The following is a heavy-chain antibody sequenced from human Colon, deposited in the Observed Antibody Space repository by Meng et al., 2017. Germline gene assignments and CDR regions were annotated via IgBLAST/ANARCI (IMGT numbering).Heavy chain of an antibody. J-gene: IGHJ4*02. CDR2: INPNSGGT. V-gene: IGHV1-2*06. CDR3: ARGGGRDGYKSALDY. Sequence: ASVKVSCKASGYTFTGYYMHWVRQAPGQGLEWMGRINPNSGGTNYAQKFQGRVTMTRDTSISTAYMELSRLRSDDTAVYYCARGGGRDGYKSALDYWGQGTLVPSPQ. CDR1: GYTFTGYY. D-gene: IGHD5-24*01.